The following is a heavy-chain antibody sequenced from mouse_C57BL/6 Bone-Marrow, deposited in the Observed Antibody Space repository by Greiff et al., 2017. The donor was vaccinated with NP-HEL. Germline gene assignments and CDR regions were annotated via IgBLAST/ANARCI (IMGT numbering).Heavy chain of an antibody. V-gene: IGHV1-76*01. Sequence: VQLKESGAELVRPGASVKLSCKASGYTFTDYYINWVKQRPGQGLEWIARIYPGSGNTYYNEKFKGKATLTAEKSSSTAYMQLSSLTSEDSAVYFCARDTTPYFDVWGTGTTVTVSS. CDR1: GYTFTDYY. J-gene: IGHJ1*03. CDR2: IYPGSGNT. D-gene: IGHD1-1*01. CDR3: ARDTTPYFDV.